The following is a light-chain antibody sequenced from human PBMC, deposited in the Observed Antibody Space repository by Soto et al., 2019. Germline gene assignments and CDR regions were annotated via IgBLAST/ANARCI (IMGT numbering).Light chain of an antibody. Sequence: QSALTQPASVSGSPGQSITISCTGTSSDVGGYNFASWFQQHPGKAPKLMIFEVTSRPSGVSNRFSGSKSGNTASLTISGLQPEDEADYYCSSYTTSSTLVFGTGTKVTVL. J-gene: IGLJ1*01. CDR1: SSDVGGYNF. CDR2: EVT. V-gene: IGLV2-14*03. CDR3: SSYTTSSTLV.